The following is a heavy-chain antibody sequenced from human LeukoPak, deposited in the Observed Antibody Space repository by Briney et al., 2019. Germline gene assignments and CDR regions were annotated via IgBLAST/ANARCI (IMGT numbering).Heavy chain of an antibody. CDR2: ISSSGSTI. D-gene: IGHD3-9*01. V-gene: IGHV3-48*03. J-gene: IGHJ4*02. CDR3: ARVPNGLDFDWRSPYHFDY. CDR1: GFTFDDYG. Sequence: PGGSLRLSCAASGFTFDDYGMSWVRQAPGKGLEWVSYISSSGSTIYYADSVKGRFTISRDNAKSSLYLQMNSLRAEDTAVYYCARVPNGLDFDWRSPYHFDYWGQGTLVTVSS.